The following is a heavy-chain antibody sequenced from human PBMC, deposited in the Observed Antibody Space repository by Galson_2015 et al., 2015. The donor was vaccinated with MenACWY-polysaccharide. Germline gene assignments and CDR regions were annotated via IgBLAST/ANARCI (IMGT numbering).Heavy chain of an antibody. J-gene: IGHJ3*01. CDR2: IGGSGLTT. D-gene: IGHD5-24*01. CDR1: GFTFGSYA. Sequence: SLRLSCAASGFTFGSYAMGWVRQAPGKGLEWVSSIGGSGLTTFYAESVKGRFTISRDNAQNILSLQMNSLRADDTARYFCAKVTEMASSRRPFDVWGQGTVV. CDR3: AKVTEMASSRRPFDV. V-gene: IGHV3-23*01.